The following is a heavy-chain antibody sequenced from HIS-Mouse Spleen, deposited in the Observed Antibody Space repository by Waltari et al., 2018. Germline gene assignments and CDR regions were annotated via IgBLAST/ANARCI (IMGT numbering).Heavy chain of an antibody. CDR2: IYSGGST. Sequence: EVQLVESGGGWIQPGGSLRLSCAASGFTVSSNYLSWLRQATGKGLEWVSVIYSGGSTYYADSVKGRFTISRDNSKNTLYLQMNSLRAEDTAVYYCARDNYDSSGYYHWGQGTLVTVSS. J-gene: IGHJ4*02. CDR3: ARDNYDSSGYYH. D-gene: IGHD3-22*01. V-gene: IGHV3-53*01. CDR1: GFTVSSNY.